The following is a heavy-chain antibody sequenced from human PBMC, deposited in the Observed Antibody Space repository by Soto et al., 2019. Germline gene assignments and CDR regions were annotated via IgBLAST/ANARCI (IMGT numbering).Heavy chain of an antibody. CDR1: GGSISSYY. CDR3: ARGSKQWLVKGGMDV. CDR2: INHSGST. Sequence: SETLSLPCTVSGGSISSYYWSWIRQPPGKGLEWIGEINHSGSTNYNPSLKSRVTISVDTSKNQFSLKLSSVTAADTAVYYCARGSKQWLVKGGMDVWGKGTTVTVSS. J-gene: IGHJ6*03. D-gene: IGHD6-19*01. V-gene: IGHV4-34*01.